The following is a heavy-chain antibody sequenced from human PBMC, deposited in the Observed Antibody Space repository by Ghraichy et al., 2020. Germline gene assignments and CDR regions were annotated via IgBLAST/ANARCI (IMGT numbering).Heavy chain of an antibody. CDR2: IGGSGSYI. CDR3: AKDPSGTRPHNWFDP. J-gene: IGHJ5*02. Sequence: GGSLRLSCAASGFTFRNNAMSWVRQAPGKGLEWVSAIGGSGSYIFYADSVKGRFTISRDNSKNTLYLQMNSLRVEDTAVYYCAKDPSGTRPHNWFDPWGQGTLVTVSS. V-gene: IGHV3-23*01. D-gene: IGHD1-1*01. CDR1: GFTFRNNA.